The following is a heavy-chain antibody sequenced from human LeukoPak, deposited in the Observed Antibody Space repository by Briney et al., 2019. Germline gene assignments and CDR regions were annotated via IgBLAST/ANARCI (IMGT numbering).Heavy chain of an antibody. CDR2: ISSSGRST. V-gene: IGHV3-64*02. D-gene: IGHD2-8*02. Sequence: GGAVRVTCAGSGCGYGYYDMHGVGQAGGKGLECVSVISSSGRSTYYADSVKGRFTVSRDNSNNTLYLQMGGLKPEDMAVYYCARFVSTGHLWGQGTMVTVSS. CDR3: ARFVSTGHL. CDR1: GCGYGYYD. J-gene: IGHJ3*01.